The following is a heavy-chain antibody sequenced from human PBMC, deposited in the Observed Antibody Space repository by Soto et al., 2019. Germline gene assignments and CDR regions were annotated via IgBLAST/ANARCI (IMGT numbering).Heavy chain of an antibody. CDR3: ARGVGSGTYYNQYNWFDP. J-gene: IGHJ5*02. D-gene: IGHD3-10*01. CDR2: IVTYNGNT. CDR1: GYTFTNYG. Sequence: GASVKVSCKAAGYTFTNYGISWARQAPGQGLEWMGWIVTYNGNTNHAQKLQGRVTMTTDTSTSTAYMELRSLRSDDTAVYYCARGVGSGTYYNQYNWFDPWGQGTLVTVSS. V-gene: IGHV1-18*01.